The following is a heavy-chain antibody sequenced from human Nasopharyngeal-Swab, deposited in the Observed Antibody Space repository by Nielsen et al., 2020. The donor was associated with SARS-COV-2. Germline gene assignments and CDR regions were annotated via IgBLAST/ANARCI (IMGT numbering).Heavy chain of an antibody. CDR3: ARSGWAYCSGTRCYDAFDI. Sequence: KVSCKASGGSFSNYAISWVRQAPGQGLEWMGGIIPLLGIANYAQKFQDRVTITADKSTSTAYMELSSLRSEDTAVYYCARSGWAYCSGTRCYDAFDIWGQGTMVTVSS. CDR2: IIPLLGIA. J-gene: IGHJ3*02. D-gene: IGHD2-2*01. V-gene: IGHV1-69*10. CDR1: GGSFSNYA.